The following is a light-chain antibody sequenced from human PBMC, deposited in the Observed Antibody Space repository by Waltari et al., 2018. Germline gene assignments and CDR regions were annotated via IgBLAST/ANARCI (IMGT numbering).Light chain of an antibody. Sequence: QLVLTQSPSASASLGASVKLTCPLSSGHSSYAIAWHKQQPEKGPRYLMKLNSDGSHSKGDGIPDRFSGSSSGAERYLTISSLQSEDEADYYCQTWGTGIPVVFGGGTKLTVL. J-gene: IGLJ2*01. CDR2: LNSDGSH. V-gene: IGLV4-69*01. CDR1: SGHSSYA. CDR3: QTWGTGIPVV.